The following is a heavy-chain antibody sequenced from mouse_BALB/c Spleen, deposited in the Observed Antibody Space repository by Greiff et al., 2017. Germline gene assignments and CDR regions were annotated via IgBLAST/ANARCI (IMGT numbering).Heavy chain of an antibody. Sequence: EVQGMESGGGLVQPGGSLKLSCAASGFTFSSYGMSWVRQTPDKRLELVATINSNGGSTYNPDSVKGRFTISRDNAKNTLYLQMSSLKSEDTAMYDCARDRWLLLDYWGQGTTLTVSS. J-gene: IGHJ2*01. D-gene: IGHD2-3*01. V-gene: IGHV5-6-3*01. CDR1: GFTFSSYG. CDR3: ARDRWLLLDY. CDR2: INSNGGST.